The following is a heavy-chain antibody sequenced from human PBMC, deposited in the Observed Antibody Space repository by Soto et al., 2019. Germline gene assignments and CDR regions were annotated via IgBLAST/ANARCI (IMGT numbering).Heavy chain of an antibody. V-gene: IGHV1-18*01. D-gene: IGHD4-17*01. J-gene: IGHJ4*02. CDR1: GYTFTSYG. CDR2: ISAYNGNT. Sequence: ASVKVSCKASGYTFTSYGISWVRQAPGQGLEWMGWISAYNGNTNYAQKLQGRVTMTTDTSTSTAYMELRSLRSDDTAVYYCAREVGDYVAYSFDYWGRGTLVTVSS. CDR3: AREVGDYVAYSFDY.